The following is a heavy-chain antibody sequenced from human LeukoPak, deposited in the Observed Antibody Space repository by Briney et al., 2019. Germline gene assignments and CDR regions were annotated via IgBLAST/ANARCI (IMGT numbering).Heavy chain of an antibody. V-gene: IGHV4-34*01. CDR3: AREDPDRKIDY. CDR2: IYHSGIT. Sequence: SETLSLTCAVYGGSFSGYYWSWIRQPPGKGLEWIGEIYHSGITNYNPSLKSRVTMSVDKPKNHFSLKLSSATAADTAVYYCAREDPDRKIDYWGQGTLVTVSS. CDR1: GGSFSGYY. J-gene: IGHJ4*02. D-gene: IGHD1-14*01.